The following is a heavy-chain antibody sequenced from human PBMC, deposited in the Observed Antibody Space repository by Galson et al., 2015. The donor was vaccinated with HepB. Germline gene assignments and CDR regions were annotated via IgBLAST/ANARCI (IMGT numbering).Heavy chain of an antibody. CDR1: GFTFSTSG. Sequence: SLRLSCAASGFTFSTSGAHWLRQAPAKGLEWVAVISFDGNYIEYSDSGKGRFSIFRDNSKNTLYLQLNSLRAEDTAVYYCAAHTADGESTFDFWGQGTLVTVSS. V-gene: IGHV3-30*03. CDR2: ISFDGNYI. D-gene: IGHD4-17*01. CDR3: AAHTADGESTFDF. J-gene: IGHJ4*02.